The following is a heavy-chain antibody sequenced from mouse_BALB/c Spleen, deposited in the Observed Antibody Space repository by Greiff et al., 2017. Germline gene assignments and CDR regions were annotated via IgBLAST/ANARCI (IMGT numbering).Heavy chain of an antibody. J-gene: IGHJ3*01. V-gene: IGHV5-12-2*01. CDR2: ISNGGGST. D-gene: IGHD2-4*01. CDR1: GFTFSSYT. Sequence: EVQGVESGGGLVQPGGSLKLSCAASGFTFSSYTMSWVRQTPEKRLEWVAYISNGGGSTYYPDTVKGRFTISRDNAKNTLYLQMSSLKSEDTAMYYCARHFYDYEFAYWGQGTLVTVSA. CDR3: ARHFYDYEFAY.